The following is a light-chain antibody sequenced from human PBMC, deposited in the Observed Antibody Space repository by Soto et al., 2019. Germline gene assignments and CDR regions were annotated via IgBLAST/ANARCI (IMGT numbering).Light chain of an antibody. CDR2: EVS. V-gene: IGLV2-14*01. CDR3: SSYTSSSTLLV. CDR1: SSDVGGYNY. J-gene: IGLJ2*01. Sequence: QSVLTQPASVSGSPGQSITISCTGTSSDVGGYNYVSWYQQHPGKAPKLMIYEVSNRPSGVSNRFSGPKSGNTASLTISGLQAEDEADYYCSSYTSSSTLLVFGGGTKVTVL.